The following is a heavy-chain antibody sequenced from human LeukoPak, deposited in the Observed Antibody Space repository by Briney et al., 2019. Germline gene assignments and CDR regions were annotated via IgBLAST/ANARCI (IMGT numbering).Heavy chain of an antibody. V-gene: IGHV1-18*01. J-gene: IGHJ3*02. CDR2: INTYNGNT. D-gene: IGHD1-1*01. CDR3: AINHNSPHGLSPPRFDI. Sequence: ASVKVSCKASSYTFISYGISWVRQAPGQGLEWMGWINTYNGNTNYAQKLQGRVTMTTDTSTTTAYMELRSLTSDHRAVYYCAINHNSPHGLSPPRFDIWGQGTMVTVSS. CDR1: SYTFISYG.